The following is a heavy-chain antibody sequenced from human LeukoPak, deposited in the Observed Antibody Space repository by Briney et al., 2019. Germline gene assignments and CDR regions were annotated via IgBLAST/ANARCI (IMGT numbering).Heavy chain of an antibody. CDR1: GGSISSGDYY. Sequence: PSETLSLTCTVSGGSISSGDYYWSWIRQPPGKGLEWIGYIYYSGSTYYNPSLKSRVTISVDTSKNQFSLKLSSVTAADTAVYYCARAGAVADTNTYYYDSSGYSDAFDIWGQGTMVTVSS. CDR3: ARAGAVADTNTYYYDSSGYSDAFDI. J-gene: IGHJ3*02. V-gene: IGHV4-30-4*08. CDR2: IYYSGST. D-gene: IGHD3-22*01.